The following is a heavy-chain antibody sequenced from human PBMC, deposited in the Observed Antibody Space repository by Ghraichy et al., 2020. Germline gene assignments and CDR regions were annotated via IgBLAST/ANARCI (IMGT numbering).Heavy chain of an antibody. CDR3: ARAVAATKSFDY. CDR2: TYYRSKWYN. V-gene: IGHV6-1*01. CDR1: GDSVSSNSAT. Sequence: SCAISGDSVSSNSATWNWIRQSPSRGLEWLGRTYYRSKWYNDYAVSVKSRITINPDTSKNQFSLQLNSVTPEDTAVYYCARAVAATKSFDYWGQGTLVTVSS. D-gene: IGHD4-11*01. J-gene: IGHJ4*02.